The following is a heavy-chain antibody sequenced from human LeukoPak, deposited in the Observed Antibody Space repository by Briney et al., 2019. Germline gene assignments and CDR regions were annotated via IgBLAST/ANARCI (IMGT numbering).Heavy chain of an antibody. CDR2: INPNSGGA. V-gene: IGHV1-2*02. CDR3: ARGRVGAALNH. D-gene: IGHD1-26*01. J-gene: IGHJ5*02. Sequence: ASVKVSCKASGYSFIGYYIHWVRQAPGQGLEWMGWINPNSGGANYAQKFQGRVTMTRDTSISTVYMELTRLRSDDTAMYYCARGRVGAALNHWGQGTLVTVSS. CDR1: GYSFIGYY.